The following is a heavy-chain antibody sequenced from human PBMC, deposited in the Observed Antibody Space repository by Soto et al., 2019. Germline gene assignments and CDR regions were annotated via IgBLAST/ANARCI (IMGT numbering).Heavy chain of an antibody. CDR1: GGTVASSHW. CDR3: AREIVTAGGNNYFDP. J-gene: IGHJ5*02. Sequence: LSLTCGVSGGTVASSHWWSWVRQSPGRGLEWIGNVYHTGDTNFNPSLQSRGTFSVDKSNNQFSLRLTSVTAADTAVYFCAREIVTAGGNNYFDPWGPGTLVTVSS. V-gene: IGHV4-4*01. CDR2: VYHTGDT. D-gene: IGHD2-21*02.